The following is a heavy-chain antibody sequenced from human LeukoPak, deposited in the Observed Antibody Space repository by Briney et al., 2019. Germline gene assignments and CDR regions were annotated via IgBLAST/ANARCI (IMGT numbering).Heavy chain of an antibody. V-gene: IGHV3-30*02. Sequence: GGSLRLSCAASGFTFSSYGMHWVRQAPGKGLEWVAFILYDGSNKYYGDSVKGRFTISRDNSKNTLYLQMNSLRVEDTAVYYCARLPLRGSPSDYWGQGTLVTVSS. J-gene: IGHJ4*02. CDR2: ILYDGSNK. CDR1: GFTFSSYG. CDR3: ARLPLRGSPSDY. D-gene: IGHD1-26*01.